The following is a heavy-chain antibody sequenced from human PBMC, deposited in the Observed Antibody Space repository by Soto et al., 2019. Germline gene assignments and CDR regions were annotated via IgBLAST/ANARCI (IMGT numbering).Heavy chain of an antibody. Sequence: EVQLLESGGGLVQPGGSLRLSCAASGFIFNAYAMTWVRQAPGKGLEWVSAIGGSGGNTYYAASVKGRFTISRDNSKDTVDQEMNRLRVDDTAVDFCARVASDYINSADHWGQGILVTVSS. CDR3: ARVASDYINSADH. CDR2: IGGSGGNT. CDR1: GFIFNAYA. D-gene: IGHD4-4*01. V-gene: IGHV3-23*01. J-gene: IGHJ4*02.